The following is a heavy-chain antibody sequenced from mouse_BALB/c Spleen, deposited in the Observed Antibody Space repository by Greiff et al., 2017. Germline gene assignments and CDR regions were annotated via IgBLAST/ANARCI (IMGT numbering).Heavy chain of an antibody. Sequence: EVKLVESGGGLVQPGGSLKLSCAASGFTFSSYGMSWVRQTPDKRLELVATINSNGGSTYYPDSVKGRFTISRDNAKNTLYLQMSSLKSEDTAIYYCARLYDYGAWFAYWGQGTLVTVAA. D-gene: IGHD2-4*01. CDR3: ARLYDYGAWFAY. CDR2: INSNGGST. CDR1: GFTFSSYG. V-gene: IGHV5-6-3*01. J-gene: IGHJ3*01.